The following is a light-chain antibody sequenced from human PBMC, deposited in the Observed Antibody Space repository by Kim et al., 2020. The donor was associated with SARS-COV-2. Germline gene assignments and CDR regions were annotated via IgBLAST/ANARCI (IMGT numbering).Light chain of an antibody. CDR1: SGSVSTSFY. CDR2: YTD. V-gene: IGLV8-61*01. Sequence: QAVVTQEPSVSVSPGGTVTLTCGLTSGSVSTSFYPSWLQQTPGQPPRTLIYYTDRRSSGVPDRFSGSILGNKAALTITGAQADDECDYYCVLYMGPGNWMFGGGTQLTVL. J-gene: IGLJ3*02. CDR3: VLYMGPGNWM.